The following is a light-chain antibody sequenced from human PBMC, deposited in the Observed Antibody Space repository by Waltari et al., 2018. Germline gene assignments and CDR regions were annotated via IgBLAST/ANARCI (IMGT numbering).Light chain of an antibody. V-gene: IGKV3-11*01. CDR3: QHRFNWPLT. CDR1: QSVSTY. Sequence: EIVLTHSPATLSLSPGDGATLSCRASQSVSTYLAWYQEKPGQAPRLLIYDASNRATGIPARFSGSGSGTDFTLTISGLEPEDSAVYYCQHRFNWPLTFGGGTKVEIK. J-gene: IGKJ4*01. CDR2: DAS.